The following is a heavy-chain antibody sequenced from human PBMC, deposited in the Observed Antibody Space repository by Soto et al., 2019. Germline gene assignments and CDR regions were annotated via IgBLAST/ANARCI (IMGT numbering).Heavy chain of an antibody. CDR2: IYYSGST. CDR1: GGSISSGGYY. Sequence: ASETLSLTCTVSGGSISSGGYYWSWIRQHPGKGLEWIGYIYYSGSTYYNPSLKSRVTISVDTSKNQFSLKLSSVTAADTAVYYCARGRPVTTIHGPYNWFDPWGQGTLVTVSS. D-gene: IGHD4-17*01. CDR3: ARGRPVTTIHGPYNWFDP. J-gene: IGHJ5*02. V-gene: IGHV4-31*03.